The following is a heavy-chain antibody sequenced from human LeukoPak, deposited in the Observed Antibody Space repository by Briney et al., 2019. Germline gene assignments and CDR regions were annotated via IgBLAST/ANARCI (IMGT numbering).Heavy chain of an antibody. Sequence: PGGSLRLSCAASGFTFSSHAMSWVRQAPGKGLEWVSAISDRGDNKQYTDSVKGRLTISRDNSKNTLYLQMNSLRADDTAVYYCAKSSRYGTGWYGRIDYWGQGTLVTVSS. V-gene: IGHV3-23*01. CDR3: AKSSRYGTGWYGRIDY. CDR1: GFTFSSHA. J-gene: IGHJ4*02. D-gene: IGHD6-19*01. CDR2: ISDRGDNK.